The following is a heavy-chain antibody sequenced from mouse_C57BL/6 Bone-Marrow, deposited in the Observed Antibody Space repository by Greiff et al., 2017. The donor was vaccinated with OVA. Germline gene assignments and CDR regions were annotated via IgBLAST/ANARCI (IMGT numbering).Heavy chain of an antibody. CDR1: GYTFTSYW. D-gene: IGHD1-1*01. CDR3: ARCRYGSRLC. V-gene: IGHV1-64*01. Sequence: QVQLQQPGAELVKPGASVKLSCKASGYTFTSYWMHWVKQRPGQGLEWIGMIHPNSGSTNYNEKFKSKATLTVDKSSTTAYMQLSSLTSEDSAVYYCARCRYGSRLCWGQGTTLTVSS. J-gene: IGHJ2*01. CDR2: IHPNSGST.